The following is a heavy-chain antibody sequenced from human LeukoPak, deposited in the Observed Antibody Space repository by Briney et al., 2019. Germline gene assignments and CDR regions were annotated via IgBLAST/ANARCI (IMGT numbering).Heavy chain of an antibody. V-gene: IGHV4-59*08. J-gene: IGHJ3*02. Sequence: SETLSLTRIVSGGSISSYYWSWIRQPPGKGLEWIGYIYYSGSTKYNPSLKSRVTISVDTSKNQFSLKLSSVTAADTALYYCARHRISGTYYDAFDIWGQGTMVIVSS. CDR3: ARHRISGTYYDAFDI. D-gene: IGHD1-26*01. CDR2: IYYSGST. CDR1: GGSISSYY.